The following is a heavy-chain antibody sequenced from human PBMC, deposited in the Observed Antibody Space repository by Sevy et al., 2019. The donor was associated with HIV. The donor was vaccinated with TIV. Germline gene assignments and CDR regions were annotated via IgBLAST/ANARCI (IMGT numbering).Heavy chain of an antibody. CDR3: ARGVTVTTVPYYFDY. Sequence: SETLSPTCAVYSGSFSAYYWSWIRQPPGKGLEWIGEINHSGSTNYNPSLKSRVTISLHTSKNQFSLKLTSVTAADTAVYYCARGVTVTTVPYYFDYWGQGTLVTVSS. J-gene: IGHJ4*02. V-gene: IGHV4-34*01. CDR1: SGSFSAYY. D-gene: IGHD4-4*01. CDR2: INHSGST.